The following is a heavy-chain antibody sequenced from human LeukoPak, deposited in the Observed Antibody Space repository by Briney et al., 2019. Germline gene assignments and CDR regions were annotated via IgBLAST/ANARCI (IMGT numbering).Heavy chain of an antibody. V-gene: IGHV3-33*01. Sequence: GRSLRLSCAASGFTFSSYGMHWVRQAPGQGLEWVGVIWYDGSNKFYADSVKGRFTISRDNSKNTLYLQMNSLRAEDTAVYYCARDYGGGNYYYFDYWGQGTLVTVSS. J-gene: IGHJ4*02. D-gene: IGHD1-26*01. CDR3: ARDYGGGNYYYFDY. CDR2: IWYDGSNK. CDR1: GFTFSSYG.